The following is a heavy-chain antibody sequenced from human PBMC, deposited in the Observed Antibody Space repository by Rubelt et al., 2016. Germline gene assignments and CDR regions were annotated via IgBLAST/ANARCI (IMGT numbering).Heavy chain of an antibody. CDR1: GYTFTGYY. D-gene: IGHD6-19*01. CDR2: IDPNSGGT. V-gene: IGHV1-2*02. Sequence: QVQLVQSGSELKKPGASVKVSCKASGYTFTGYYMHWVRQAPGQGLEWMGWIDPNSGGTNYAQKCQGRVTMTRDTSISTAYMELSRLRSDDTAVYYCARDLYKGPRWLVAYWGQGTLVTVSS. J-gene: IGHJ4*02. CDR3: ARDLYKGPRWLVAY.